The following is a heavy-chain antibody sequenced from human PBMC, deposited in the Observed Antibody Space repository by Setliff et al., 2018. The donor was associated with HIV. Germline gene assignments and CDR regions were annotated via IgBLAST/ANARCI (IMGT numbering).Heavy chain of an antibody. D-gene: IGHD1-26*01. CDR2: ISSNSSYI. V-gene: IGHV3-21*05. CDR1: GLTFSSYE. J-gene: IGHJ4*02. CDR3: ARVKPHLRRSGSYWIVDY. Sequence: GGSLRLSCAASGLTFSSYEMNWVRQAPGKGLEWVSYISSNSSYIYYADSVKGRFTISRDNAKNSLYLQMNSLRAEDTAVYNCARVKPHLRRSGSYWIVDYWGQGTLVTVSS.